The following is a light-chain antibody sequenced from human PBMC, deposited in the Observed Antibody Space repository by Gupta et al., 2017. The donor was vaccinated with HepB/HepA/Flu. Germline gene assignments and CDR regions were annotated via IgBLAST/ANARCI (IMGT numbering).Light chain of an antibody. J-gene: IGKJ2*04. V-gene: IGKV1-33*01. CDR3: QQYVNLPRCS. CDR1: QDISNY. Sequence: DIQMTHYPYSLSASVGDRVTITSQASQDISNYLNWYQQKPGKAPKLLIYDASNLETGVPSRFSGSGSGTDFTFTISSLQPEDIATYYCQQYVNLPRCSFGQGTKLEIK. CDR2: DAS.